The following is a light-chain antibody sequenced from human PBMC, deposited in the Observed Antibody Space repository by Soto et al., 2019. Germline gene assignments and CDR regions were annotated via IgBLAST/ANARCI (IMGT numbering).Light chain of an antibody. Sequence: QSALTQPASVSGSPGQSITISCTGTSSDVGGYNYVSWYQHHPGKAPKLMIYEVSNRPSGVSNRFSGSKSCNTASLTIPGLQAEDEADYYCSSYTSSSTLAVFGTGTKLTVL. J-gene: IGLJ1*01. CDR1: SSDVGGYNY. CDR3: SSYTSSSTLAV. V-gene: IGLV2-14*01. CDR2: EVS.